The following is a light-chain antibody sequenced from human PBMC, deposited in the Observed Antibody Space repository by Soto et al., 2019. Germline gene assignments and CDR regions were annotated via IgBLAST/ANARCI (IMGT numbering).Light chain of an antibody. CDR2: KIS. V-gene: IGKV2-24*01. Sequence: DIVMTQTPLSSPVTLGQPASISCRSSQSLVPSDGNTYLSWFQQRPGQPPRPLIYKISNRFSGVPDRFSGSGAGTDFTLKISRVEVEDVGTYYCMQATQFPITFGQGTRREI. CDR1: QSLVPSDGNTY. CDR3: MQATQFPIT. J-gene: IGKJ5*01.